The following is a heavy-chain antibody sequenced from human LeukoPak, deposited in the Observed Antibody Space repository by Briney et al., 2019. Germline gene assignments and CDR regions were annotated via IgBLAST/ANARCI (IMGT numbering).Heavy chain of an antibody. V-gene: IGHV1-18*01. D-gene: IGHD3-16*01. Sequence: ASVKGSCKASGYTFTSYGISWVRQAPGQGLEWMGWISAYNGNTNYAQKLQGRVTMTPDTSTSTAYMELRSLRSDDTAVYYCAREGLGELTLDYWGQGTLVTVSS. CDR1: GYTFTSYG. J-gene: IGHJ4*02. CDR3: AREGLGELTLDY. CDR2: ISAYNGNT.